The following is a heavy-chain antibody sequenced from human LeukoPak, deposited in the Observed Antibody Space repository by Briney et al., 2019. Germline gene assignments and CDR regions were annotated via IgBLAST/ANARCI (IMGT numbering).Heavy chain of an antibody. D-gene: IGHD1-1*01. CDR3: ARLQLLTLDY. CDR2: IYYSGST. CDR1: GGSISSYH. Sequence: PSETLSLTCSVSGGSISSYHWSWIRQPPGKGLEWIGYIYYSGSTNYNPSLKSRATISVDTSKNQFSLKLRSVTAADAAVYYCARLQLLTLDYWGQGTLVTVSS. J-gene: IGHJ4*02. V-gene: IGHV4-59*08.